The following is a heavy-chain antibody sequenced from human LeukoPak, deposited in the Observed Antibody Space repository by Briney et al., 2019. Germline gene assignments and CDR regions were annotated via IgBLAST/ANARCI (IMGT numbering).Heavy chain of an antibody. CDR2: INHSGST. V-gene: IGHV4-34*01. CDR3: ARDLDSSSWYD. Sequence: SETLSLTCAVYGGSFSGYYWSWIRQPPGKGLEWIGEINHSGSTNYNPSLKSRVTISVDTSKNQFSLKLSSVTAADTAVYYCARDLDSSSWYDWGQGTLVTVSS. J-gene: IGHJ4*02. D-gene: IGHD6-13*01. CDR1: GGSFSGYY.